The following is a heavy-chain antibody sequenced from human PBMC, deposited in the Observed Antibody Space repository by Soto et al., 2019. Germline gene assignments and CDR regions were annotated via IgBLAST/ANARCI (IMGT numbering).Heavy chain of an antibody. J-gene: IGHJ6*02. CDR1: GFTFSSYA. Sequence: PGGSLRLSCAASGFTFSSYAMSWVRQAPGKGLEWVSAISGSGGSTYYADSVKGRFTISRDNSKNTLYLQMNSLRAEDTAVYYCAKDHGSGWYNYYYYGMDVWGQGTTVTVSS. CDR2: ISGSGGST. D-gene: IGHD6-19*01. CDR3: AKDHGSGWYNYYYYGMDV. V-gene: IGHV3-23*01.